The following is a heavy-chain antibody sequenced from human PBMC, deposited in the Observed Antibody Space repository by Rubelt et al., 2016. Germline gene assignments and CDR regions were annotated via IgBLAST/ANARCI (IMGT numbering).Heavy chain of an antibody. CDR3: ARRRTGGVYFDS. Sequence: GGLVQPGRSLRLSCAASGFTFSDHYMDWVRQAPGKGLEWVANIKQDGSQNYYVDSVKGRFTISRDNAKNSVYLEMNSLRAEDTAVYYCARRRTGGVYFDSWGQGTLVTVSS. CDR2: IKQDGSQN. CDR1: GFTFSDHY. D-gene: IGHD1-14*01. J-gene: IGHJ4*02. V-gene: IGHV3-7*01.